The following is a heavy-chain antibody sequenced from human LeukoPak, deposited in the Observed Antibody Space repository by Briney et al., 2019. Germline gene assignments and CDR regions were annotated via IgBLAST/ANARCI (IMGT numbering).Heavy chain of an antibody. D-gene: IGHD5-18*01. CDR2: IRNKAYGGTT. CDR1: GYTIGDYA. V-gene: IGHV3-49*04. CDR3: TRDPYSYGPFDY. J-gene: IGHJ4*02. Sequence: GGSLRLSCTASGYTIGDYAMSWVRQAPGKGLEWVGFIRNKAYGGTTEYAASVKGRFTISRDDSRSIAYLQMTSLETEDTAVYYCTRDPYSYGPFDYWGQGTLVTVSS.